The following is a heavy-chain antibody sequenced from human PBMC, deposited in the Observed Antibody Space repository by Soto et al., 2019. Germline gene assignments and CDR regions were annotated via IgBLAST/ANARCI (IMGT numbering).Heavy chain of an antibody. J-gene: IGHJ2*01. CDR3: ATVTTSWYFDL. CDR1: GGSISSSSYY. D-gene: IGHD4-17*01. V-gene: IGHV4-39*01. Sequence: SSETLSLTCSVSGGSISSSSYYWGWIRQPPGKGLEWLGIMYYSGSTYYNPSLESRVAISVDTSKNQFSLKLGSVTAADTAVYHCATVTTSWYFDLWGRGTLVTVSS. CDR2: MYYSGST.